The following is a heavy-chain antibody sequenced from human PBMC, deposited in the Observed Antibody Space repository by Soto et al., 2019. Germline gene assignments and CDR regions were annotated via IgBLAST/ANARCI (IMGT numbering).Heavy chain of an antibody. Sequence: QVQLVESGGGVVQPGRSLRLSCAASGFTFSSYAMHWVRQAPGKGLEWVAVISYDVSNKYYADSVKSRFTITRDNSKNTRRLQMNHLGDEDTAVYNCERNLQQMGAFNYGGQGTQLTVS. CDR3: ERNLQQMGAFNY. CDR2: ISYDVSNK. J-gene: IGHJ4*01. V-gene: IGHV3-30-3*01. CDR1: GFTFSSYA. D-gene: IGHD6-13*01.